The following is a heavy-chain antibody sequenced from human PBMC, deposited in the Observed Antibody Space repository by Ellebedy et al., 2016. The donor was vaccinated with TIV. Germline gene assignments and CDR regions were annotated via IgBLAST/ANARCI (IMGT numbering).Heavy chain of an antibody. CDR3: ARGDNYDPLDY. D-gene: IGHD3-3*01. V-gene: IGHV4-4*07. CDR1: GGSIRSYY. J-gene: IGHJ4*02. CDR2: IYTSGST. Sequence: GSLRLSXTVSGGSIRSYYWSWIRQPAGKGLEWIGRIYTSGSTNYNPSLKSRVTMSVDTSKNQFSLKLSSVTAADTAVYYCARGDNYDPLDYWGQGTLVTVSS.